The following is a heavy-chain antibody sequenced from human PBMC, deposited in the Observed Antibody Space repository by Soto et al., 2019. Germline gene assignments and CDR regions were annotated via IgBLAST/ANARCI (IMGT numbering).Heavy chain of an antibody. CDR1: GFTFGDYA. CDR2: IRSKAYGGTT. J-gene: IGHJ4*02. CDR3: TRDPPRLLVDSSSSL. Sequence: GESLKISCTASGFTFGDYAMSWFRQAPGKGLEWVGFIRSKAYGGTTEYAASVKGRFTISRDDSKSIAYLQMNSLKTEDTAVYYCTRDPPRLLVDSSSSLWGQGTLVTVSS. V-gene: IGHV3-49*03. D-gene: IGHD6-6*01.